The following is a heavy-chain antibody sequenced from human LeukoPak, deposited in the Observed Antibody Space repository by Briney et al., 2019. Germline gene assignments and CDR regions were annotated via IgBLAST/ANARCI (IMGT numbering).Heavy chain of an antibody. J-gene: IGHJ5*02. CDR2: IYYSGST. CDR1: GGSISSYY. V-gene: IGHV4-59*08. Sequence: SETLSLTCTVSGGSISSYYWSWIRQPPGKGLEWIGYIYYSGSTNYNPSLKSRVTISVDTSKNQFSLKLSSVTAADTAVYYCARSFDILTGPNWFDPWGQGTLVTVSS. CDR3: ARSFDILTGPNWFDP. D-gene: IGHD3-9*01.